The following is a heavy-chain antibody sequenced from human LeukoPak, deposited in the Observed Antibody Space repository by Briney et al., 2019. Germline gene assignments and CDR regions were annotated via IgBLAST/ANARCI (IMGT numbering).Heavy chain of an antibody. V-gene: IGHV3-23*01. J-gene: IGHJ4*02. CDR1: GFSFSTYA. D-gene: IGHD5/OR15-5a*01. CDR3: AKGLVFHDNDFDN. CDR2: IGGSDDST. Sequence: PGDSLRLSCVASGFSFSTYAMNWVRQVPGKGLEWVSTIGGSDDSTSYADSVKGRFTISSDFSKNTLYLQMNSLRAEDTAVYFCAKGLVFHDNDFDNWGQGTLVTVSS.